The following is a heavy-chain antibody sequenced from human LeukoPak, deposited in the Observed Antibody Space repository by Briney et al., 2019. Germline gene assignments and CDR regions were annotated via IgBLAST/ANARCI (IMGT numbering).Heavy chain of an antibody. D-gene: IGHD3-22*01. CDR2: IIPILGIA. CDR3: ARDLDDSSGHDY. V-gene: IGHV1-69*04. J-gene: IGHJ4*02. CDR1: GGTFSSYA. Sequence: GASVKVSCKASGGTFSSYAISWVRQAPGQGLEWMGRIIPILGIANYAQKFQGRVTITADKSTSTAYMELSSLRSEDTAVYYCARDLDDSSGHDYWGQGTLVTVSS.